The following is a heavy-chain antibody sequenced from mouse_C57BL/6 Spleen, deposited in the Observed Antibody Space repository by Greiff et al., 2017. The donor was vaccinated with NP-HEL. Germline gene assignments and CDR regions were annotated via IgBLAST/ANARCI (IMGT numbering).Heavy chain of an antibody. J-gene: IGHJ3*01. CDR2: IDPENGDT. V-gene: IGHV14-4*01. Sequence: EVQLQQSGAELVRPGASVKLSCTASGFNIKDDYMHWVKQRPEQGLEWIGWIDPENGDTEYASKFQGKATITADTSSNTAYLQLRSLTSEDTAVYYCTKDRGRFAYWGQGTLVTVSA. CDR1: GFNIKDDY. CDR3: TKDRGRFAY.